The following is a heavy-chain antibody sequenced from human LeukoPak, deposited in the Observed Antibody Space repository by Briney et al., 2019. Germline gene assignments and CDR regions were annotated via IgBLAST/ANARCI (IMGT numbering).Heavy chain of an antibody. Sequence: SETLSLTCAVYGGSLSGYYWSWIRQPPGKGLEWIGEINHSGSTNYNPSLKSRVTISVDTSKNQFSLKLSSVTAADTAVYYCARGLFPPRYCSSTPCYYYGMDVWGQGTTVTVSS. CDR2: INHSGST. V-gene: IGHV4-34*01. CDR3: ARGLFPPRYCSSTPCYYYGMDV. D-gene: IGHD2-2*01. CDR1: GGSLSGYY. J-gene: IGHJ6*02.